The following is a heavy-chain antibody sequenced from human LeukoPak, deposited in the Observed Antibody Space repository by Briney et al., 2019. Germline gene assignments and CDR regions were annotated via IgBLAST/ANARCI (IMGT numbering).Heavy chain of an antibody. V-gene: IGHV4-4*02. CDR1: GGSISNTNW. CDR2: VNLQGST. J-gene: IGHJ4*02. CDR3: AREGGPYRPLDY. Sequence: SETLSLTCGVSGGSISNTNWWTRVRQPPGKGLEWIGEVNLQGSTNYNPSLKSRVAISVDKSENRISLKLTSVTAADTAVYYCAREGGPYRPLDYSGQGTLVTVAS.